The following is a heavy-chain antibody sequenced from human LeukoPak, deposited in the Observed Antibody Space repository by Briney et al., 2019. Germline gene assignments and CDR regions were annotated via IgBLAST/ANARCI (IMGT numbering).Heavy chain of an antibody. CDR2: INTYGTST. Sequence: GGSLRLSCEVSGITFSNFWMHWVRQTPGKGLVWVSHINTYGTSTSYADSVKGRFTIFRDNVKNTLYLQMNTLRPEDTAVYYCASPARRITIFGVPFDYWGQGTLVTVS. CDR1: GITFSNFW. D-gene: IGHD3-3*01. V-gene: IGHV3-74*01. CDR3: ASPARRITIFGVPFDY. J-gene: IGHJ4*02.